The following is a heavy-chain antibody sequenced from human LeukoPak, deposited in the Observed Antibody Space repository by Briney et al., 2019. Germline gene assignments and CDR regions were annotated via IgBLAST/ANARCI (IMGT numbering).Heavy chain of an antibody. V-gene: IGHV3-23*01. J-gene: IGHJ4*02. Sequence: GGSLRLSCAASGFTFSSYAMTWVRQAPGKGLEWVSTISSSGYSTYYADSVKGRFTISRDNSKNTLYLQLNSLRAEDTTVHYCAKTTYASNSSGWYNHFDYWGQGTLVTVSS. CDR1: GFTFSSYA. CDR2: ISSSGYST. CDR3: AKTTYASNSSGWYNHFDY. D-gene: IGHD6-19*01.